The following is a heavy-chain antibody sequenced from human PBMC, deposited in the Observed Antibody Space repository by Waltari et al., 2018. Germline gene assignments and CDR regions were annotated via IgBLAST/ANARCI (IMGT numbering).Heavy chain of an antibody. CDR2: ISSSSIYI. V-gene: IGHV3-21*01. CDR3: AGRLGAFDI. Sequence: EVQLVESGGGLVKPGGSLRLSCAASGFTFSSYSMNWVRQAPGKGLEWFSSISSSSIYIYYADSVKGRFTISRDNAKNSLYLQMNSLRAEDTAVYYCAGRLGAFDIWGQGTMVTVSS. D-gene: IGHD3-16*01. CDR1: GFTFSSYS. J-gene: IGHJ3*02.